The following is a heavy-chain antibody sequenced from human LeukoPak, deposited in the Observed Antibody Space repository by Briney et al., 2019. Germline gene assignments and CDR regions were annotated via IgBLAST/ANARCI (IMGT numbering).Heavy chain of an antibody. Sequence: GGSLRLSCAASGFTFSSYWMSWVRQAPGKGLEWVANIKQDGSEKYYVDSVKGRFTISRDNAKNSLYLQTNSLRAEDTAVYYCAKYYYDSSGYYWSDDAFDIWGQGTMVTVSS. CDR2: IKQDGSEK. CDR3: AKYYYDSSGYYWSDDAFDI. V-gene: IGHV3-7*01. CDR1: GFTFSSYW. D-gene: IGHD3-22*01. J-gene: IGHJ3*02.